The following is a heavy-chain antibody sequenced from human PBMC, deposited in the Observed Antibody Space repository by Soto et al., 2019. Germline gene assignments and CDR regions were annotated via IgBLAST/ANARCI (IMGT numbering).Heavy chain of an antibody. D-gene: IGHD5-18*01. CDR3: GRDPELWDENVATRPSTYYYGMDV. V-gene: IGHV3-11*01. CDR1: GFTFSHHY. CDR2: ISRSGTTI. Sequence: QMQLVESGGGLVEPGGSLRLSCEASGFTFSHHYMSWIRQAPGKGLEWVSYISRSGTTIYYADSVRGRFTISRDNSKNSLYLQMDSRRAEDTAMYYCGRDPELWDENVATRPSTYYYGMDVWGQGTTVTVSS. J-gene: IGHJ6*02.